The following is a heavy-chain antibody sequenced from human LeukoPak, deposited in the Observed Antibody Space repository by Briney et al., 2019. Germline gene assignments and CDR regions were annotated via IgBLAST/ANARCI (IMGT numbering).Heavy chain of an antibody. CDR2: ISGGGDTT. CDR3: VRDQGAPDY. Sequence: PGGSLRLFCAASGFTFSSYAMNWVRQAPGKGLEWISYISGGGDTTYYADSVKGRFTTSRDNAKNSLLLQMNSLRAEDTAVYFCVRDQGAPDYWGQGTLVTVSS. J-gene: IGHJ4*02. V-gene: IGHV3-48*01. D-gene: IGHD1-26*01. CDR1: GFTFSSYA.